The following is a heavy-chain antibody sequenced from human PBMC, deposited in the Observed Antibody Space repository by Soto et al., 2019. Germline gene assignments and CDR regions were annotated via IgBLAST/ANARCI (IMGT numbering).Heavy chain of an antibody. V-gene: IGHV4-59*01. J-gene: IGHJ4*02. CDR3: ARESYHGSGATVVGY. D-gene: IGHD3-10*01. CDR2: IYYSGTT. CDR1: GCSISNFY. Sequence: SETLSLTCTVSGCSISNFYWSWIRQPPGKGLEWIGYIYYSGTTSYNPSLNSRVTISVDTSKNQFSLKLNSVTAADTAVYYCARESYHGSGATVVGYWGLGSLVTVSS.